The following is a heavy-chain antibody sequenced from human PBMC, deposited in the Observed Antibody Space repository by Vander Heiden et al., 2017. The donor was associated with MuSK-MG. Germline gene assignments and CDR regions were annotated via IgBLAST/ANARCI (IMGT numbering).Heavy chain of an antibody. CDR1: GYTLTTSG. Sequence: QVQLVQSGAEVKMPGASVKVSCKASGYTLTTSGMHWVRQAPGQRLEWMGWINAGVGSTKYSQKFQGRVTFTRDTSANIAYMDLSSLRSEDTAIYYCARDVLAYSNYVRWFDPWGQGTLVTVSS. CDR3: ARDVLAYSNYVRWFDP. CDR2: INAGVGST. D-gene: IGHD4-4*01. V-gene: IGHV1-3*01. J-gene: IGHJ5*02.